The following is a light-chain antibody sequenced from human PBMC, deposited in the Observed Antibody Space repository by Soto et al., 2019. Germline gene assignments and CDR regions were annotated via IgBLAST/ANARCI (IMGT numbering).Light chain of an antibody. V-gene: IGKV3-15*01. CDR2: GAS. Sequence: ETVMTQSPATLSVSPGERATFSCRASQSINTNLAWFQLKPGQAPRLLIYGASIRAAGIPARFSGSGSGTDFTLTISSLEAEDFAVYFCQQRADWPPTFGQGTRVEVK. CDR1: QSINTN. CDR3: QQRADWPPT. J-gene: IGKJ1*01.